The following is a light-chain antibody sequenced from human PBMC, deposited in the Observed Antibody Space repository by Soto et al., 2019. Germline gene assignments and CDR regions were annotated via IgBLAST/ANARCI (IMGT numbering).Light chain of an antibody. V-gene: IGKV3-20*01. CDR3: HQYCSSPTWT. J-gene: IGKJ1*01. Sequence: EIVLTQSPGTLSLSPGERATLSCRASQSVSSSYLAWYQQKPGQAPRLLIYGPSSRATGIPDRFSGSGSGTAFTLTISRLEPEDFAVYYCHQYCSSPTWTFGQGTKVEIK. CDR2: GPS. CDR1: QSVSSSY.